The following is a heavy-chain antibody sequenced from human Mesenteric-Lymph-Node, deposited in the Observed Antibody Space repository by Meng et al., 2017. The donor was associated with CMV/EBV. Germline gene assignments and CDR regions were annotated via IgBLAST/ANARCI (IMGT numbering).Heavy chain of an antibody. CDR1: GFTFSSYW. J-gene: IGHJ5*02. V-gene: IGHV3-74*01. Sequence: GSLRLSCAASGFTFSSYWMFWVRQAPGKGLVWVSRINNDGRATSYADSVRGRFTISRDNAKSTLYLEMNSLRADDTAVYYCARDVWFDPWGQGTLVTVSS. CDR3: ARDVWFDP. CDR2: INNDGRAT.